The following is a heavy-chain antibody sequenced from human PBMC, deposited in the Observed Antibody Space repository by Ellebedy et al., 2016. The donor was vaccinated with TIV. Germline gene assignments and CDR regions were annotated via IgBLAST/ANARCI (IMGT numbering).Heavy chain of an antibody. CDR1: GYTFTGYY. CDR2: INPNSGGT. CDR3: ARDGRISSSWYYYYGMDV. D-gene: IGHD6-13*01. Sequence: AASVKVSCKASGYTFTGYYMHWVRQAPGQGLEWMGWINPNSGGTNYAQKFQGWVTMTRDTSISTAYMELSRLRADDTAVYYCARDGRISSSWYYYYGMDVWGQGTTVTVSS. J-gene: IGHJ6*02. V-gene: IGHV1-2*04.